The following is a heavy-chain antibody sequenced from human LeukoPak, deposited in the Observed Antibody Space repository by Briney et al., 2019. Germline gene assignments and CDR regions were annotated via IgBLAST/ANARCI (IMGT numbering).Heavy chain of an antibody. CDR2: VYYSGTT. CDR3: APTDSFPSGGDHH. J-gene: IGHJ5*02. Sequence: PSETLSLSCTVSCGSISRSTYYWGWIRQPPGKGLEWLGRVYYSGTTYYHPSLKSRVTISVDTSKTVCFLKLNSVTAADTAVNSCAPTDSFPSGGDHHWGKGTRVSVPS. D-gene: IGHD3-10*01. CDR1: CGSISRSTYY. V-gene: IGHV4-39*01.